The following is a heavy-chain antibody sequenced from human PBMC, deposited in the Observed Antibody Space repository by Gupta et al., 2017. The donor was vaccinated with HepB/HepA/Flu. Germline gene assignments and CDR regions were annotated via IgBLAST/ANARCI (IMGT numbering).Heavy chain of an antibody. CDR1: GGSFSGYY. D-gene: IGHD3-10*01. CDR3: ARGLGYYGSGSYSWFDP. V-gene: IGHV4-34*01. J-gene: IGHJ5*02. Sequence: QVQLQQWGAGLLKPSETLSLTCAVYGGSFSGYYWSWIRQPPGKGLEWIGEINHSGSTNYNPSLKSRVTISVDTSKNQFSLKLSSVIAADTAVYYCARGLGYYGSGSYSWFDPWGQGTLVTVSS. CDR2: INHSGST.